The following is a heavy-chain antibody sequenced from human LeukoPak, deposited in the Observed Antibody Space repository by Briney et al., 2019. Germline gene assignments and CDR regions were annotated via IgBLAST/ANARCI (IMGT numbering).Heavy chain of an antibody. J-gene: IGHJ3*01. CDR2: ISSSSNYI. Sequence: GGSLRLSCAASGFIFSSYNMNWVRQAPGKGLEWVSSISSSSNYIYYADSVKGRFTISRDNAKSSLSLQMNSLSAEDTGVYYCARDGYNSANGIDVWGQGTMVTVSS. CDR1: GFIFSSYN. D-gene: IGHD5-24*01. V-gene: IGHV3-21*01. CDR3: ARDGYNSANGIDV.